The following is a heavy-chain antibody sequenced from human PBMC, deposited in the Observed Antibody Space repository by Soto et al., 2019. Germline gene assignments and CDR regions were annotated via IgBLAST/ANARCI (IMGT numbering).Heavy chain of an antibody. V-gene: IGHV5-51*01. CDR3: ARHLDEYSSASGFDY. J-gene: IGHJ4*02. D-gene: IGHD6-6*01. CDR1: GSSFSSHW. Sequence: GESLKISCKGSGSSFSSHWIGWVRQMPGKGLEWMGIIYPGDSNIRYSPSFEGQSDMSADRSINTAYVRLSSLKASDTATYYCARHLDEYSSASGFDYGGQGTLVTVSS. CDR2: IYPGDSNI.